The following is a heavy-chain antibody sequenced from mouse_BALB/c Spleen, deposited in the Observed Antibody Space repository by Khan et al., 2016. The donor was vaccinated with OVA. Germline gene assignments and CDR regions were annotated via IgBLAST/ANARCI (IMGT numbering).Heavy chain of an antibody. CDR2: LGGGGAT. Sequence: QVQLKESGPGLLAPSQSLSITCTFPGFPLSRYIIHWVRQPPEKGRECLELLGGGGATTINSPLKSRLNISKDNSKSQVFLKMNSLQTDDTAMYYCARAYYRYDGYYAMDYWGQGISVTVSS. D-gene: IGHD2-14*01. J-gene: IGHJ4*01. V-gene: IGHV2-6-4*01. CDR1: GFPLSRYI. CDR3: ARAYYRYDGYYAMDY.